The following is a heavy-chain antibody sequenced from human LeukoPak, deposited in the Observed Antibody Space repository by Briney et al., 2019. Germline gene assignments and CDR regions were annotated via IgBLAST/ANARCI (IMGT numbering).Heavy chain of an antibody. CDR1: GFTFSSYW. Sequence: PGGSLRLSCAASGFTFSSYWMSWVRQAPGKGLEWVSAISGSGGSTYYADSVKGRFTISRDNSKNTLYLQMNSLRAEDTAVYYCAKGGSGWYLYYFDYWGQGTLVTVSS. J-gene: IGHJ4*02. D-gene: IGHD6-19*01. V-gene: IGHV3-23*01. CDR3: AKGGSGWYLYYFDY. CDR2: ISGSGGST.